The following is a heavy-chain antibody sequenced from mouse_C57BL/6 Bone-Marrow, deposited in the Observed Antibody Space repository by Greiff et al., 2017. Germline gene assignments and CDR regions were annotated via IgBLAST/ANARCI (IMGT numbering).Heavy chain of an antibody. CDR1: GFTFSDYG. D-gene: IGHD3-1*01. CDR2: ISNLAYSI. Sequence: EVMLMESGGGLVQPGGSLKLSCAASGFTFSDYGLSWVRQAPRKGPAWVAFISNLAYSIYYADTVTGRFTISRENAKNTLYLEMSSLRSEDTAMYYCSRAPGGAMDYWGQGASVTDAS. J-gene: IGHJ4*01. V-gene: IGHV5-15*01. CDR3: SRAPGGAMDY.